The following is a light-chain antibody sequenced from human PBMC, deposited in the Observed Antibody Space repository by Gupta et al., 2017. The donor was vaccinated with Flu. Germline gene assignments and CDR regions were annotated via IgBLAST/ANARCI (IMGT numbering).Light chain of an antibody. J-gene: IGKJ2*01. Sequence: IQMTQSPSTLCASVGDRVTITCRASHNISSWLAWYQQKPGQAPKLLISKASTLESGVPSRFSGSGSGTDFSLTISSLQPDDFASFYCQHDKNSPYNFGQGTKLEIK. CDR2: KAS. V-gene: IGKV1-5*03. CDR3: QHDKNSPYN. CDR1: HNISSW.